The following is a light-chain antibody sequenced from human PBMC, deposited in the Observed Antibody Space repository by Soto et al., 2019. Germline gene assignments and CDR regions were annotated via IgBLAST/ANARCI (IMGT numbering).Light chain of an antibody. J-gene: IGLJ1*01. CDR2: DVT. CDR3: CSYAGTYSYV. Sequence: ALTQPRSVSWSPGQSVTISCTGTSSDVGAYNYVSWYQQHPSKAPKFMIYDVTKRPSGVPDRFSGSKSGNTASLTISGLPAEAEADYYCCSYAGTYSYVFGTGTKVTVL. V-gene: IGLV2-11*01. CDR1: SSDVGAYNY.